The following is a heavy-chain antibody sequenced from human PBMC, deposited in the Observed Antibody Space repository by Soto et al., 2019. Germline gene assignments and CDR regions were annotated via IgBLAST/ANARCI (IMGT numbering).Heavy chain of an antibody. CDR2: IIPIFGTA. CDR3: ARGGYSYGRNYYYYGMDV. Sequence: SVKVSCKASGYTFTSYGISWVRQAPGQGLEWMGGIIPIFGTANYAQKFQGRVTITADESTSTAYMELSSLRSEDTAVYYCARGGYSYGRNYYYYGMDVWGQGTTVTVSS. CDR1: GYTFTSYG. J-gene: IGHJ6*02. D-gene: IGHD5-18*01. V-gene: IGHV1-69*13.